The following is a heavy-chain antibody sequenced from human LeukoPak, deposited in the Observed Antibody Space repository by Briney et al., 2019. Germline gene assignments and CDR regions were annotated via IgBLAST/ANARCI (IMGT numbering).Heavy chain of an antibody. J-gene: IGHJ6*02. Sequence: SETLSLTCTVSGGSISSSSYSWGWIRQPPGKGLEWIGSIYYSGSTYYNPSLKSRVTISVDTSKNQFSLKLSSVTAADTAVYYCARQKSDDFWSGYYPPGGPGMDVWGQGTTVTVSS. V-gene: IGHV4-39*01. CDR1: GGSISSSSYS. CDR2: IYYSGST. CDR3: ARQKSDDFWSGYYPPGGPGMDV. D-gene: IGHD3-3*01.